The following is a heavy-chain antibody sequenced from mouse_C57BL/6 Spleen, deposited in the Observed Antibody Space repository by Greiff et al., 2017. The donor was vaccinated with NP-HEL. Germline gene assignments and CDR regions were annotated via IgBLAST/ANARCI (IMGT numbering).Heavy chain of an antibody. CDR3: ARRDYDHYAMDY. D-gene: IGHD2-4*01. V-gene: IGHV5-17*01. CDR1: GFTFSDYG. CDR2: ISSGSSTI. J-gene: IGHJ4*01. Sequence: EVHLVESGGGLVKPGGSLKLSCAASGFTFSDYGMHWVRQAPEKGLEWVAYISSGSSTIYYADTVKGRFTISRDNAKNTLFLQMTSLRSEDTVMYYCARRDYDHYAMDYWGQGTSVTVSS.